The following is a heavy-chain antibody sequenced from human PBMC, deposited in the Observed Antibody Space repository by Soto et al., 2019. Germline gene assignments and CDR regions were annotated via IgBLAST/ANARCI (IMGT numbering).Heavy chain of an antibody. D-gene: IGHD2-2*01. J-gene: IGHJ5*02. CDR3: ARDSVEYCSSTSCFRLNWFDP. V-gene: IGHV3-21*01. CDR1: GFTFSSYS. Sequence: LRLSCAASGFTFSSYSMNWVRQAPGKGLEWVSSISSSSSYIYYADSVKGRFTISRDNAKNSLYLQMNSLRAEDTAVYYCARDSVEYCSSTSCFRLNWFDPWGQGTLVTVS. CDR2: ISSSSSYI.